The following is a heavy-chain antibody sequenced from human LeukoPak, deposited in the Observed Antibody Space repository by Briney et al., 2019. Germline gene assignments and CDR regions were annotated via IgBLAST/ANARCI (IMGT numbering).Heavy chain of an antibody. J-gene: IGHJ5*02. CDR2: IYYTGRT. V-gene: IGHV4-39*01. CDR3: ARHSRGVTSAYYFWIDP. Sequence: PSETLSLTCTASGGSISSSSYNWGWIRQPPGKGLEWIGNIYYTGRTYYNPSLKSRVTISVDTSKNQFSLKLSSVTAADTAVYFCARHSRGVTSAYYFWIDPWGQGTLVTVSS. D-gene: IGHD2/OR15-2a*01. CDR1: GGSISSSSYN.